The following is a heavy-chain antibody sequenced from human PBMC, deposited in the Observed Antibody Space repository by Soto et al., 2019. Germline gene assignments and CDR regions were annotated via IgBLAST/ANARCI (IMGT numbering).Heavy chain of an antibody. J-gene: IGHJ5*02. CDR3: AHKSALRFGEGSRGHWFDP. CDR1: GFSISTSEVG. D-gene: IGHD3-3*01. V-gene: IGHV2-5*02. CDR2: IYWDDDK. Sequence: QITLKESGPTLVKPTQTLTLTCTCSGFSISTSEVGVGWIRQRPGEALEWLALIYWDDDKRSSPSLKSRVTITKDTSKNPVVLTMTNMDPVDTATYYCAHKSALRFGEGSRGHWFDPWGQGTLVTVSS.